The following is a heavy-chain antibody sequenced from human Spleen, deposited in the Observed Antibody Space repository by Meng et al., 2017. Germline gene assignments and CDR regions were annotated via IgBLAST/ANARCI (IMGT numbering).Heavy chain of an antibody. D-gene: IGHD3-22*01. CDR1: GFTFSSYS. J-gene: IGHJ6*02. CDR2: ISSSSSYI. V-gene: IGHV3-21*01. Sequence: GESLKISCAASGFTFSSYSMNWVRQAPGKGLEWVSFISSSSSYIYYADSVKGRFTISRDNAKNSLYLQMNSLGAEGTAVYYCARDGGAYYYDSYYYYGMDVWGQGTTVTVSS. CDR3: ARDGGAYYYDSYYYYGMDV.